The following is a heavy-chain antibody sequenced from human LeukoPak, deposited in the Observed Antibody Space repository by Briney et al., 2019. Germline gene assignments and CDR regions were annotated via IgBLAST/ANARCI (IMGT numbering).Heavy chain of an antibody. CDR2: INAGNGNS. Sequence: ASVKVSCKASGYTFTSYAMHWVRQAPGQRLAWMGWINAGNGNSKYSQKFQGRVTITRDTSASTAYMELSSLRSEDTAVYYCARDGGGKHVLYYFDYWGQGTLVTVSS. CDR3: ARDGGGKHVLYYFDY. V-gene: IGHV1-3*01. CDR1: GYTFTSYA. D-gene: IGHD2-8*02. J-gene: IGHJ4*02.